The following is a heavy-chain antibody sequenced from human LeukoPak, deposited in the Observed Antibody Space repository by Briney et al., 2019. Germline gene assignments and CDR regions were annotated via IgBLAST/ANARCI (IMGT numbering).Heavy chain of an antibody. CDR1: GESVSSDSAA. Sequence: RTLSLTSAMSGESVSSDSAAWNWVRQSASRGREWLGRTNYRSKWYNDYAVSVKSRITLNPDTSKNQFSLQLNSVTPADTAVYYCARDRDSGETDYWGQGTLVTVSS. V-gene: IGHV6-1*01. J-gene: IGHJ4*02. CDR2: TNYRSKWYN. CDR3: ARDRDSGETDY. D-gene: IGHD3-10*01.